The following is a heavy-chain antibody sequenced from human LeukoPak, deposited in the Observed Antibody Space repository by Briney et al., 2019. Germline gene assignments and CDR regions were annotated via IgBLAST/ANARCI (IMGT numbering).Heavy chain of an antibody. D-gene: IGHD2-15*01. V-gene: IGHV1-24*01. Sequence: GASVKVSCKVSGYTLTELSMHWVRQAPGKGLEWMGGFDPEDGETIYAQKFQGRVTMTEDTSTDTAYMELSSLGSEDTAVYYCATTGYCSGGSCPYYFDYWGQGTLVTVSS. CDR3: ATTGYCSGGSCPYYFDY. J-gene: IGHJ4*02. CDR2: FDPEDGET. CDR1: GYTLTELS.